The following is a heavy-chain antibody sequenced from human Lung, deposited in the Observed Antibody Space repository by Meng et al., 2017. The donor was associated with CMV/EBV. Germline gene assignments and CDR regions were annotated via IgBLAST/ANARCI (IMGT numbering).Heavy chain of an antibody. CDR3: VRDNGVNGTTDY. Sequence: LXCTVSGGSINSGDYYWSWIRQPPGKGLECMGYTYYSGATYSSPSLRGRLTISIDTSRNQFSLKLYSVTAADTAVYYCVRDNGVNGTTDYLGQGSLVTVSS. CDR1: GGSINSGDYY. CDR2: TYYSGAT. J-gene: IGHJ4*02. V-gene: IGHV4-30-4*08. D-gene: IGHD1/OR15-1a*01.